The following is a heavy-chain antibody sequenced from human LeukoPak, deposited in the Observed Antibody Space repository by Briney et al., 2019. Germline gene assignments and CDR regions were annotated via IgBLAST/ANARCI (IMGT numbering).Heavy chain of an antibody. J-gene: IGHJ4*02. Sequence: PGRSLRLSCAASGFTFNSYAMHWVRQAPGKGLEWVAVTSYDGSHKYYADSVKGRFTISRDNSKNTLYLQMNSLRTEDTAVYYCARQYDSSGYPDYWGQGTLVTVSS. V-gene: IGHV3-30-3*01. D-gene: IGHD3-22*01. CDR3: ARQYDSSGYPDY. CDR1: GFTFNSYA. CDR2: TSYDGSHK.